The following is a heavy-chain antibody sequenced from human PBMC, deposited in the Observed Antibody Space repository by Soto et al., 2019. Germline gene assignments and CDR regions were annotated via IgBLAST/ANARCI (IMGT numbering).Heavy chain of an antibody. CDR3: ASSKGPFDH. D-gene: IGHD3-3*02. V-gene: IGHV3-48*01. Sequence: EVHLVESGGGLVQPGGSLRLSCVASGFTFSSYTMNWVRQAPGKGLEWVAYITGSSDIVYYADSVKGRFTISRDNAKNSLYLQMSSLRADDTSVYYCASSKGPFDHWGQGTLVTVSS. CDR2: ITGSSDIV. CDR1: GFTFSSYT. J-gene: IGHJ4*02.